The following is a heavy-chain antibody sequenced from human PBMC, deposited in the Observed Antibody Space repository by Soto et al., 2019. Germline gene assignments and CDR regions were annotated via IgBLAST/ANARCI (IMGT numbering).Heavy chain of an antibody. CDR1: GFSLSDYY. D-gene: IGHD6-19*01. Sequence: QVQLVESGGGLVKTGGSLRLSCAASGFSLSDYYMSWIRQPPGKGLEWVSYISIIGGTINYADSVKGRFTISRDNAKNSLYLQMNSLRAEDTAVYYCARDRTTGWAPLDYWGPGTLVTVSS. CDR3: ARDRTTGWAPLDY. CDR2: ISIIGGTI. V-gene: IGHV3-11*01. J-gene: IGHJ4*02.